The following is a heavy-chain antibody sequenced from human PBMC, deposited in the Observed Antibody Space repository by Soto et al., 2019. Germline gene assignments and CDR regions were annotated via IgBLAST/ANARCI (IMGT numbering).Heavy chain of an antibody. CDR2: MSPNSGAT. CDR1: GYTFTTYD. Sequence: QVQLVQSGAEVTKPGASGKVSCKASGYTFTTYDINWVRQATGQGLEWLGWMSPNSGATGYAQKLQGRVTMTRDTSMTTAYMELSNLRSEETAMYYCARGVDAGVDVWGQGTTVTVSS. J-gene: IGHJ6*02. CDR3: ARGVDAGVDV. D-gene: IGHD1-1*01. V-gene: IGHV1-8*01.